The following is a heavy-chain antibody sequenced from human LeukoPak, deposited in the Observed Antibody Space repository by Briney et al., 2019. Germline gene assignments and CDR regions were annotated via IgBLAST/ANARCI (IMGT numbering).Heavy chain of an antibody. D-gene: IGHD5/OR15-5a*01. Sequence: QPGGSLRLSCAASGFTFSSYGMHWVRQAPGKRLEWVAVIWYDGSNKYYADSVKGRFTISRDNSKNTLYLQMNSLRAEDTAVYYCVRGDLRLPRSTPDCWGQGTLVTVSS. CDR2: IWYDGSNK. CDR3: VRGDLRLPRSTPDC. CDR1: GFTFSSYG. J-gene: IGHJ4*02. V-gene: IGHV3-33*01.